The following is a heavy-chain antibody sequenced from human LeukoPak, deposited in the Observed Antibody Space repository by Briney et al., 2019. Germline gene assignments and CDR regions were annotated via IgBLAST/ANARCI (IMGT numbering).Heavy chain of an antibody. CDR1: GGSISSYY. Sequence: SGTLSLTCTVSGGSISSYYWRWIRQPPAKGLEGIGYIYYSGSTNYNPSLKSRVTISVDTSKDQFSLKLSFVTAADTAVYYCARHLPSSYCSGGSCFLHWFDPWGQGTLVTVSS. J-gene: IGHJ5*02. CDR2: IYYSGST. V-gene: IGHV4-59*08. CDR3: ARHLPSSYCSGGSCFLHWFDP. D-gene: IGHD2-15*01.